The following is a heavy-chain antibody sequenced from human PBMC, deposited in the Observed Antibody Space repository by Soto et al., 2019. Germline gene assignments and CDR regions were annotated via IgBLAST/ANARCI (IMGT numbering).Heavy chain of an antibody. CDR2: ISTYDGKT. CDR1: GYAFDIDG. Sequence: QVQLVQSGAEVKKPGASVKVSCKTSGYAFDIDGIAWVRQAPGRGLEWMGWISTYDGKTDYPQNLHGTITMTTDTSTGTAYLELRSLKSDDTAVYYCARDVYSGWGDACDIWGGGALGTVS. D-gene: IGHD5-12*01. CDR3: ARDVYSGWGDACDI. V-gene: IGHV1-18*01. J-gene: IGHJ3*02.